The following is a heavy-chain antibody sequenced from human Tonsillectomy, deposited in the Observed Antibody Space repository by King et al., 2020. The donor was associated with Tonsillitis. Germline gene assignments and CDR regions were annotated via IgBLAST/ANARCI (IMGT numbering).Heavy chain of an antibody. D-gene: IGHD3-22*01. CDR3: ARVGYDICGYFRLNDGFDI. Sequence: VQLVESGGGLVQPGGSLRLSCAASGFTVSSKHMSWVRQAPGKGLEWVSVIYNDGSTYYADSVKGRFNISRHNFKRTLYLQMNRLSTEDTAMYYCARVGYDICGYFRLNDGFDIWGQGTMFTVSS. CDR2: IYNDGST. V-gene: IGHV3-53*04. J-gene: IGHJ3*02. CDR1: GFTVSSKH.